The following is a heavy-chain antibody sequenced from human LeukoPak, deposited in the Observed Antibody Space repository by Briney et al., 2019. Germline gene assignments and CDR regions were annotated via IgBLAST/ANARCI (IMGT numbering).Heavy chain of an antibody. J-gene: IGHJ4*02. D-gene: IGHD3-10*01. V-gene: IGHV3-30*02. CDR2: IRYDGSIK. CDR3: AKDVNVGGDYFDY. Sequence: GGSLRLSCAASGFTFRNYGMHWVRLAPGKGLEWVAFIRYDGSIKYYVDSVKGRFTVSRDNSKNTLHLQMNSLRAEDTAIYYCAKDVNVGGDYFDYWGQGTLVTVSS. CDR1: GFTFRNYG.